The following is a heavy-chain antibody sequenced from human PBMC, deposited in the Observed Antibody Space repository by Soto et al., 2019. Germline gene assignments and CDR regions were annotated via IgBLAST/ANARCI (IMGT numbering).Heavy chain of an antibody. J-gene: IGHJ3*02. CDR2: LYDVDGT. V-gene: IGHV3-53*01. CDR3: ASWQLQEHAYDI. CDR1: GLTVSGKKY. D-gene: IGHD1-1*01. Sequence: DVQLVESGGGLIQPGGSLRLSWAAFGLTVSGKKYLAWVRQAPGKGLEWLSGLYDVDGTYYADSVKGRFTVSRDSSQSVVYLQMHSLRPDDTAVYYCASWQLQEHAYDIWGLGTAVTVSS.